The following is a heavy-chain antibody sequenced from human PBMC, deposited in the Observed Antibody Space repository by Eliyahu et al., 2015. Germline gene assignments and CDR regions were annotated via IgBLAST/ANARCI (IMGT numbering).Heavy chain of an antibody. V-gene: IGHV3-48*03. J-gene: IGHJ6*02. CDR2: ISSSGSTI. CDR1: GFTFSSYE. CDR3: ARGNSPDYYYGMDV. D-gene: IGHD4-23*01. Sequence: EVQLVESGGGLVQPGGSLRLSCAASGFTFSSYEMNWVRQAPGKGLEGVSYISSSGSTIYYADSVKGRFTISRDNAKNSLYLQMNSLRAEDTAVYYCARGNSPDYYYGMDVWGQGTTVTVSS.